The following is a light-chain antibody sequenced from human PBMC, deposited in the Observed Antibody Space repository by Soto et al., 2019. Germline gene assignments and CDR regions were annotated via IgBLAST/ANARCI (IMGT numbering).Light chain of an antibody. Sequence: QSVLTQPPSASGSPGQSVTISCAGSGSDIAVYDFVSWYQQHPGTAPKLIIYEVTKRPSGVPDRFSGSKSASTASLTVSRLQAEDEADYYCSSYAGSNTLVFGGGTKLTVL. J-gene: IGLJ2*01. CDR1: GSDIAVYDF. CDR2: EVT. CDR3: SSYAGSNTLV. V-gene: IGLV2-8*01.